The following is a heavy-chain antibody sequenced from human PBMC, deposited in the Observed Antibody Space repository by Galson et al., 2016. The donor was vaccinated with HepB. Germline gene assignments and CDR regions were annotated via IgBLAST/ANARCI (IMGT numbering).Heavy chain of an antibody. CDR1: GFTFSSYG. D-gene: IGHD3-16*02. CDR3: ARDLKSLTWSWGSYRKVQSYGMDV. CDR2: IWYDGSNK. J-gene: IGHJ6*02. V-gene: IGHV3-33*01. Sequence: SLRLSCAASGFTFSSYGMHWVRQAPGKGLEWVAVIWYDGSNKYYADSVKGRFTISRDNSKNTLYLQMNSLRAEDTTVYYCARDLKSLTWSWGSYRKVQSYGMDVWGQGTTVTVSS.